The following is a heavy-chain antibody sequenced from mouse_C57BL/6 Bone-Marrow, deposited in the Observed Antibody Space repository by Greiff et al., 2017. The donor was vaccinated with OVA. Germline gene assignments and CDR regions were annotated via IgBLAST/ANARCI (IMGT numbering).Heavy chain of an antibody. Sequence: EVKLVESGGDLVKPGGSLKLSCAASGFTFSSYGMSWVRQTPDKRLEWVATISSGGSYTYYPDSVKGRFTISRDNAKNTLYLQMSSLKSEDTAMYYCARPYYDGSSYSAWFAYWGQGTLVTVSA. D-gene: IGHD1-1*01. V-gene: IGHV5-6*01. CDR3: ARPYYDGSSYSAWFAY. J-gene: IGHJ3*01. CDR2: ISSGGSYT. CDR1: GFTFSSYG.